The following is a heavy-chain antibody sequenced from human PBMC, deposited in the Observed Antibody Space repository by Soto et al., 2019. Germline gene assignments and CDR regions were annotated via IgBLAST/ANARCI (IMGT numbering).Heavy chain of an antibody. D-gene: IGHD6-19*01. J-gene: IGHJ4*02. CDR1: GFTFSSYA. CDR3: AKGGGDSSGWYPFFYLDY. V-gene: IGHV3-23*01. CDR2: ISGSGGST. Sequence: EVQLLESGGGLVQPGGSLRLSCAASGFTFSSYAMSWVRQAPGKGLEWVSAISGSGGSTYYADSVKGRFTISRDNSKNTLYLQMNSLRAEDTAVYYCAKGGGDSSGWYPFFYLDYWGQGTLVTVSS.